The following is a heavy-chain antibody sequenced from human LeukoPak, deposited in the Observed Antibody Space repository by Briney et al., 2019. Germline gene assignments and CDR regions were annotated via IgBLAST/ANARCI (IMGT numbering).Heavy chain of an antibody. V-gene: IGHV3-74*01. Sequence: GGSLRLSCAASRFTFSSYWMHWVRQAPGKGLVWVSRINSDGSSTSYADSVKGRFTISRDNAKNTLYLQMNSLRAEDTAVYYCAKDSHVVVVAGFFDYWGQGTLVTVSS. D-gene: IGHD2-15*01. CDR3: AKDSHVVVVAGFFDY. J-gene: IGHJ4*02. CDR2: INSDGSST. CDR1: RFTFSSYW.